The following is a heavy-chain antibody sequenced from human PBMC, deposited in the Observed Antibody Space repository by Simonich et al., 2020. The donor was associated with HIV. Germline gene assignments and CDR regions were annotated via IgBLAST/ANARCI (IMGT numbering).Heavy chain of an antibody. J-gene: IGHJ5*02. CDR2: RNPKGGNT. V-gene: IGHV1-8*03. CDR3: ARVLGASRYVGENWFDP. CDR1: GYTFSLYD. D-gene: IGHD6-13*01. Sequence: QVQLVQSGAEVKKPGASVKVSCKASGYTFSLYDINWVRQSTGQGREWMEWRNPKGGNTGYAQKFQGRVNITRNSSITTAYMELSSLRSEDTAVYYCARVLGASRYVGENWFDPWGQGTLVIVSS.